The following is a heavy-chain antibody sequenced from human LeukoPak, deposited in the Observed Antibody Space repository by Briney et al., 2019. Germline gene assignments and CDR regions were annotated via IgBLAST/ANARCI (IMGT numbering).Heavy chain of an antibody. Sequence: GGSLRLSCAASGFTFSSYWMHWVRQAPGKGLVWVSRITSDGSSTSYAVSVKGRFTISRDNAKIRLYLKMNSLRAEDTAVYYCARDSGYLDWGQGTLVTVSS. D-gene: IGHD2-2*03. CDR2: ITSDGSST. V-gene: IGHV3-74*01. CDR3: ARDSGYLD. CDR1: GFTFSSYW. J-gene: IGHJ4*02.